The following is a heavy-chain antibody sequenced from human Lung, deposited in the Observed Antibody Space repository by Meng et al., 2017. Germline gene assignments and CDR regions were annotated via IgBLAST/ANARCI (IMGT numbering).Heavy chain of an antibody. Sequence: QVQLQQWGAGLLKPSETLPLTCVVPGGSFSDYYWSWIRQPPGKGLEWIGEINHSGSTNYNPSLESRATISVDTSQNNLSLKLSSVTAADSAVYYCARGPTTMAHDFDYWGQGTLVTVSS. CDR2: INHSGST. J-gene: IGHJ4*02. D-gene: IGHD4-11*01. V-gene: IGHV4-34*01. CDR1: GGSFSDYY. CDR3: ARGPTTMAHDFDY.